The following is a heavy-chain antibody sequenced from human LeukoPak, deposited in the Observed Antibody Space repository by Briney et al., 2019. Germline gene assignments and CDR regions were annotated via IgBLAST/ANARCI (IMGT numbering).Heavy chain of an antibody. CDR1: GFTFSSYA. CDR3: VKPYCSSTSCPIDY. CDR2: ISSSGGST. J-gene: IGHJ4*02. V-gene: IGHV3-64D*06. Sequence: SGGSLRLSCSASGFTFSSYAMHWVRQAPGKGLEYVSAISSSGGSTYYADSVKGRFTISRDNSKNTLYLQMSSLRAEDTAVYYCVKPYCSSTSCPIDYWGQGTLVTVSS. D-gene: IGHD2-2*01.